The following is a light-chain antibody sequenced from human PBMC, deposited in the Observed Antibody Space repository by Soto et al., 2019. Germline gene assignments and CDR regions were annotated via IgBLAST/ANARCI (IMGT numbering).Light chain of an antibody. CDR1: ESVPNSR. V-gene: IGKV3-20*01. CDR2: GAS. J-gene: IGKJ2*03. CDR3: QQYGSSPRG. Sequence: EIVLTQSPGTLSLSPGERATLSCWASESVPNSRVAWYQQKPGQAPRLLIYGASSRAAGTPDRFSGSGSGTDFTLTISRLEPEDFTVYYCQQYGSSPRGFGQGTKLEI.